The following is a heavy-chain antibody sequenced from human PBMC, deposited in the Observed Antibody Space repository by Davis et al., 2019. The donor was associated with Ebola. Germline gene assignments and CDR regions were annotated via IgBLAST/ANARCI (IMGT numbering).Heavy chain of an antibody. V-gene: IGHV3-21*01. J-gene: IGHJ4*02. CDR3: ARESYYYDSSGYYYYFDY. D-gene: IGHD3-22*01. Sequence: GSLRLSCAASGFTFSSYSMNWVRQAPGKGLEWVSSISSSSSYIYYADSVKGRFTISRDNAKNSLYLQMNSLRAEDTAVYYCARESYYYDSSGYYYYFDYWGQGTLVTVSS. CDR2: ISSSSSYI. CDR1: GFTFSSYS.